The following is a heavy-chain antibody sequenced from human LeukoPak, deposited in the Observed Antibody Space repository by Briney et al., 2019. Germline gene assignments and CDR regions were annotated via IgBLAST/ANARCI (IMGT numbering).Heavy chain of an antibody. CDR1: GFTFEHYG. CDR2: ITWNSAYK. J-gene: IGHJ5*01. Sequence: GRSLRLSCAASGFTFEHYGMHWVRQVPGEGLEWVSYITWNSAYKGYADSVRGRFAISRDNAKKSLHLQMNSLTGDDTAFYYCAKASDYGGNEFDFWGQGTLVTVSS. CDR3: AKASDYGGNEFDF. V-gene: IGHV3-9*01. D-gene: IGHD4-23*01.